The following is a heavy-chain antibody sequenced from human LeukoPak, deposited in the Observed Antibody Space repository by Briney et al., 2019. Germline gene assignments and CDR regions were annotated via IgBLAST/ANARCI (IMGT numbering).Heavy chain of an antibody. Sequence: ASVKVSCKASGYTFTSYGISWVRQAPGQGLEWMGWISAYNGNTNYAQKLQGRVTMTTDTSTSTAYMELRSLRSGDTAVYYCARVGYYYDSSGYLDYWGQGTLVTVSS. CDR2: ISAYNGNT. J-gene: IGHJ4*02. CDR3: ARVGYYYDSSGYLDY. V-gene: IGHV1-18*01. D-gene: IGHD3-22*01. CDR1: GYTFTSYG.